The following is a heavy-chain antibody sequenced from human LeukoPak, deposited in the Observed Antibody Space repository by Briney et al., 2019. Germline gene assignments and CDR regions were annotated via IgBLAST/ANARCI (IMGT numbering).Heavy chain of an antibody. CDR2: IKEDGSEN. V-gene: IGHV3-7*03. CDR3: ARGVDTLLWFGELLSPGEFDH. Sequence: GGSLRLSCTASGFTFSMYWMSWVRQAPGKGLEWVANIKEDGSENYCVDSVKGRFTISRDNAKNSLYLQMSSLRAEDTAVYYCARGVDTLLWFGELLSPGEFDHWGQGTLVTVSS. J-gene: IGHJ4*02. D-gene: IGHD3-10*01. CDR1: GFTFSMYW.